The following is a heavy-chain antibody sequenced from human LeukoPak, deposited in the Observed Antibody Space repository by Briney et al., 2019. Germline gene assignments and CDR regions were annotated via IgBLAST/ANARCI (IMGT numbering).Heavy chain of an antibody. Sequence: GGSLRLSCAASGFTFSSYEMNWVRQAPGKGLEWVSYISSSGSTIYYADSVKGRFTISRDNAKNSLYLQMSSLRAEDTAVYYCARDPMGSYYYYYYGMDVWGKGTTVTVSS. CDR3: ARDPMGSYYYYYYGMDV. CDR1: GFTFSSYE. CDR2: ISSSGSTI. J-gene: IGHJ6*04. D-gene: IGHD5-24*01. V-gene: IGHV3-48*03.